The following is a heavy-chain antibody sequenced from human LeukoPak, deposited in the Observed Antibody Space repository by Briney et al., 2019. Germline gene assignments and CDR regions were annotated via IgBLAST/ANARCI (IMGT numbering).Heavy chain of an antibody. CDR3: ARDRGDGYNWYDAFDI. J-gene: IGHJ3*02. CDR1: GFTFSSYA. D-gene: IGHD5-24*01. CDR2: ISSNGGST. Sequence: GGSLRLSCAASGFTFSSYAMHWVRQPAGKGLEYVSSISSNGGSTDYANSVKGRFTISGDNSKNTLYLQMGSLRAEDMAVYYCARDRGDGYNWYDAFDIWGQGTMVTVSS. V-gene: IGHV3-64*01.